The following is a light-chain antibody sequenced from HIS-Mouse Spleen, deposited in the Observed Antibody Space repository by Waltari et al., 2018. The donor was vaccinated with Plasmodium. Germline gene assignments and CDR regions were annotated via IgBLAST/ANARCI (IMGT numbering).Light chain of an antibody. V-gene: IGLV5-37*01. CDR1: SDINVGSYN. CDR2: YYSDSDK. CDR3: LTWPSNASGV. J-gene: IGLJ3*02. Sequence: QPVLTQPPSSSASPGESARLTCTLPSDINVGSYNIYWYQQKPGSPPRYLLYYYSDSDKGQGPGAPSRFSGSNDTSANTGILLISGLQSGDEADYYCLTWPSNASGVFGGGTKLTVL.